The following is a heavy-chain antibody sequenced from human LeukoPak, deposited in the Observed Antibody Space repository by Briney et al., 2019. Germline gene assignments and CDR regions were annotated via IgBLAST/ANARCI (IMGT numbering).Heavy chain of an antibody. Sequence: GGSLRLSCAASGFTFSSYSMNWVRQAPGKGLEWVSAISGSGGSTYYADSVKGRFTISRDNSKNTLYLQMNSLRAEDTAVYYCARNDGLFDYWGQGTLVTVSS. CDR3: ARNDGLFDY. CDR2: ISGSGGST. CDR1: GFTFSSYS. J-gene: IGHJ4*02. V-gene: IGHV3-23*01. D-gene: IGHD5-24*01.